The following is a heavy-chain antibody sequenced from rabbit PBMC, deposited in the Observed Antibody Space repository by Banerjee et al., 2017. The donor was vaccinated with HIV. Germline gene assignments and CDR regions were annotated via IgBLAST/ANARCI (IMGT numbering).Heavy chain of an antibody. CDR1: GIDFSSYG. J-gene: IGHJ4*01. Sequence: QEQLVESGGGLVTLGGSLKLSCKASGIDFSSYGISWVRQAPGKGLEWIAYIYPDYGSTDYASWVNGRFTISLDNAQNTVFLQMTSLTAADTATYLCARGGGHAGDGYGLWGQGTLVTVS. CDR3: ARGGGHAGDGYGL. D-gene: IGHD6-1*01. CDR2: IYPDYGST. V-gene: IGHV1S47*01.